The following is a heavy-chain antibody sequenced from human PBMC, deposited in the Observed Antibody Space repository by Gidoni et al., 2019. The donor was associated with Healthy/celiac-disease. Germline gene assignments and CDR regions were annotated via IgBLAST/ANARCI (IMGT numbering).Heavy chain of an antibody. Sequence: EVQLVESGGGLVKPGGSLRLSCAASGFTFSNAWMSWVCQAPGKGLEWVGRIKSKTDGGTTDYDAPVKGRFTISRDDSKNTLYLQMNSLKTEDTAVYYCTTLDYGDPYYYYMDVWGKGTTVTVSS. CDR3: TTLDYGDPYYYYMDV. V-gene: IGHV3-15*01. D-gene: IGHD4-17*01. J-gene: IGHJ6*03. CDR2: IKSKTDGGTT. CDR1: GFTFSNAW.